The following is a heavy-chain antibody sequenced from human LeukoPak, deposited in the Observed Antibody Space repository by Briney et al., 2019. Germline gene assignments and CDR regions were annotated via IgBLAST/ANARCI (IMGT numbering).Heavy chain of an antibody. CDR1: GYTFTAYY. CDR2: INPNSGGT. J-gene: IGHJ4*02. V-gene: IGHV1-2*02. Sequence: ASVRVSCKASGYTFTAYYMHWVRQAPGQGLEWMGWINPNSGGTNYAQKFQDRVTMTRDTSISTASMELNRLRSDDTAVYYCARSTRYNWNDDYWGQGTLVTVSS. CDR3: ARSTRYNWNDDY. D-gene: IGHD1-1*01.